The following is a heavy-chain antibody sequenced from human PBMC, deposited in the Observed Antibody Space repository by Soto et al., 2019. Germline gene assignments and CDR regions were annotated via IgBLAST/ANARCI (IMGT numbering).Heavy chain of an antibody. Sequence: LTCAVSGGSFTSNNWWTWVRQAPGKGLEWVAVISYDGSNKYYADSVKGRFTISRDNSKNTLYLQMNSLRAEDTTVYYCAKAIAAAGPPFDYWGQGTLVTVSS. J-gene: IGHJ4*02. CDR1: GGSFTSNN. V-gene: IGHV3-30*18. CDR2: ISYDGSNK. D-gene: IGHD6-13*01. CDR3: AKAIAAAGPPFDY.